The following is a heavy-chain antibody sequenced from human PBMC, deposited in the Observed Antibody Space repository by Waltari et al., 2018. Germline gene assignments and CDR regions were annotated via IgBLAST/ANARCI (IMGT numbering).Heavy chain of an antibody. Sequence: QVQLVQSGAEVKKPGSSVKVSCKASGGTFSSYAISWVRQAPGQGLEWMGRNIPICGTANYAQKFQGRVTMTADKSTGTAYMELSSLRSEDTAVYYCARGGYCSGGSCYLRYYFDYWGQGTLVTVSS. CDR2: NIPICGTA. J-gene: IGHJ4*02. V-gene: IGHV1-69*08. D-gene: IGHD2-15*01. CDR1: GGTFSSYA. CDR3: ARGGYCSGGSCYLRYYFDY.